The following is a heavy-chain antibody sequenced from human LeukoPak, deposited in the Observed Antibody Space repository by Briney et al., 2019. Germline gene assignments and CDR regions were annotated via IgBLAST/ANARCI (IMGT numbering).Heavy chain of an antibody. Sequence: SETLSLTCAVYGGSFSGYYWSWIRQPPGKGLEWIGEINHSGSTNYNPSLKSRVTISVDTSKNQFSLKLSSVTGADTAVYYCARRRVVVADFDYWGQGTLVTASS. J-gene: IGHJ4*02. D-gene: IGHD2-15*01. CDR2: INHSGST. CDR1: GGSFSGYY. CDR3: ARRRVVVADFDY. V-gene: IGHV4-34*01.